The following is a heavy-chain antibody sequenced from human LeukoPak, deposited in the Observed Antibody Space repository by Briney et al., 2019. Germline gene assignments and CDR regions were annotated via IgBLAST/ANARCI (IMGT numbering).Heavy chain of an antibody. D-gene: IGHD4-11*01. CDR1: GYRLRNHG. V-gene: IGHV1-18*01. J-gene: IGHJ2*01. CDR3: ARGSSPYNWYFDL. CDR2: IGADSGDTHGDT. Sequence: ASVKVSCKASGYRLRNHGISWVRQAPGQGLEWMGWIGADSGDTHGDTHYAEKLQGRVTMTTDTSTDTAYMDLRSPTSDDTAVYYCARGSSPYNWYFDLWGRGTLVTVSS.